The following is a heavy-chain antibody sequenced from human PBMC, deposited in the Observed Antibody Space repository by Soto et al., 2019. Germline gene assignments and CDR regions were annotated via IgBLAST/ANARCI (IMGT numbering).Heavy chain of an antibody. Sequence: GWSLRLSCAASGFTFSTYAMGWARQAPGKGLERVSTMYDDGDDVFYADSVRGRFSVPRDNSKSTLYLQMNSPRADDPAVYVCMRLDYGPDLWGQGTLVTVSS. CDR2: MYDDGDDV. CDR3: MRLDYGPDL. V-gene: IGHV3-23*01. D-gene: IGHD4-17*01. J-gene: IGHJ5*02. CDR1: GFTFSTYA.